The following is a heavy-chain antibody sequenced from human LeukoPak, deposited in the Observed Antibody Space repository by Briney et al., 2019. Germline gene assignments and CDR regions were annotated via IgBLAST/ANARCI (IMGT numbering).Heavy chain of an antibody. D-gene: IGHD2-15*01. CDR1: GYTFTSYG. V-gene: IGHV1-18*01. J-gene: IGHJ4*02. CDR2: ISAYNGNT. CDR3: ASSYCSGGSCPGDFDY. Sequence: ASVKVSCKASGYTFTSYGISWVRQAPGQGLEWMGWISAYNGNTNYAQKLRGRVTMTTDTSTSTAYMELRSLRSDDTAVYYCASSYCSGGSCPGDFDYWGQGTLVTVSS.